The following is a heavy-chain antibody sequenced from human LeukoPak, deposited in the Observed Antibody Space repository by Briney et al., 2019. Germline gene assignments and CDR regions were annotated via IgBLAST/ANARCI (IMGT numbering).Heavy chain of an antibody. J-gene: IGHJ4*02. CDR2: INPKNAGT. CDR3: AKTLYIAAAPRGFDY. D-gene: IGHD6-13*01. V-gene: IGHV1-2*02. CDR1: GYTFTGHY. Sequence: ASVKVSCKASGYTFTGHYIHWVRQAPGQGLEWMGWINPKNAGTNYAQKFQGRVTMTRDTSTGTAYMELSRLRSDDTAVYYCAKTLYIAAAPRGFDYWGQGTLVAVSS.